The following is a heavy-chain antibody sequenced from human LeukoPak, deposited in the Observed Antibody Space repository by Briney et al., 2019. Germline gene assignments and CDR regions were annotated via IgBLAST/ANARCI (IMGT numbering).Heavy chain of an antibody. Sequence: GGSLRLSCAASGFTFSSYWMRWVRQAPGKGLVWVSRIKSDGGSTTNADSVKGRFTISRDNAKNTLYLQMNSLRAEDTAVYCCARSNSSGWYYFDYWGQGALVTVSS. D-gene: IGHD6-19*01. CDR1: GFTFSSYW. J-gene: IGHJ4*02. CDR3: ARSNSSGWYYFDY. CDR2: IKSDGGST. V-gene: IGHV3-74*03.